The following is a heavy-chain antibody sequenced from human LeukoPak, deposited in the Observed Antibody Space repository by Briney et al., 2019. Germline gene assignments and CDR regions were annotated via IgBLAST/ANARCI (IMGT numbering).Heavy chain of an antibody. CDR2: IYHSGST. CDR1: GYSISSGYY. V-gene: IGHV4-38-2*01. D-gene: IGHD2-2*02. Sequence: PSETLSLTCAVSGYSISSGYYWGWIRQPPGKGLGWIGSIYHSGSTYYNPSLKSRVTISVDTSKNQFSLKLSSVTAADTAVYYCARHDVRCSSTSCYTDDAFDIWGQGTMVTVSS. J-gene: IGHJ3*02. CDR3: ARHDVRCSSTSCYTDDAFDI.